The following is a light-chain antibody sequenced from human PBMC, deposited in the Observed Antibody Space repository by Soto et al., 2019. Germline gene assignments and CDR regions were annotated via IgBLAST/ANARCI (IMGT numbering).Light chain of an antibody. CDR3: QKYTSAPYT. CDR1: QGIINY. Sequence: DIQMTQSPSSLSASVGDRVTITCRASQGIINYLAWYQQKPGKVPKLLISAASTLQSGVPFRFSGGGSGTDFTLTISSLQPEDVATYYCQKYTSAPYTFGQGTKVDIK. CDR2: AAS. V-gene: IGKV1-27*01. J-gene: IGKJ2*01.